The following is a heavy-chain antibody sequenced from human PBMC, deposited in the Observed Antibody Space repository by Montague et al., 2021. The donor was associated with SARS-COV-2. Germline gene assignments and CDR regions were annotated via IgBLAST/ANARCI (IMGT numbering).Heavy chain of an antibody. CDR2: INYSGKT. D-gene: IGHD6-19*01. J-gene: IGHJ2*01. Sequence: SETLSLTCTVSGGSISSGTYYWGWVRQPPGKGLEWIGTINYSGKTYYNPSLKSRVTISVDTSKNQFSLKATSVTAADTAVYYCARRAQWQLSWFFGLWGRGTLVTVSS. V-gene: IGHV4-39*01. CDR3: ARRAQWQLSWFFGL. CDR1: GGSISSGTYY.